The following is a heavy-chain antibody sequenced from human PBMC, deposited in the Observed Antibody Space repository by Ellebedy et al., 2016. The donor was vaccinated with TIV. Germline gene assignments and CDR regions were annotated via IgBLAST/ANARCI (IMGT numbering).Heavy chain of an antibody. CDR3: ARGRQLGGDYGTGDY. J-gene: IGHJ4*02. CDR1: GGSFSGYY. D-gene: IGHD4-17*01. Sequence: GSLRLSCAVYGGSFSGYYWSWIRQPPGKGLEWIGEINHSGSTNYNPSLKSRVTISVDTSKNQFSLKLSSVTAADTAVYYCARGRQLGGDYGTGDYWGQGTLVTVSS. V-gene: IGHV4-34*01. CDR2: INHSGST.